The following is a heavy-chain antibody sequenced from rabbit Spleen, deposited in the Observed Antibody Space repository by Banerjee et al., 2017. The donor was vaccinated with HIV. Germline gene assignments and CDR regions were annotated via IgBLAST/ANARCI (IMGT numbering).Heavy chain of an antibody. V-gene: IGHV1S40*01. CDR3: ARCSSSHYYGMDL. J-gene: IGHJ6*01. Sequence: VESGGGLVQPGASLTLTCTASGFSFTSGYYMCWVRQAPGKGLEWIGCIGFGSTGNTYYASWAKGRFTISKTSSTTVTLQMTSLTAADTATYFCARCSSSHYYGMDLWGPGTLVTVS. CDR1: GFSFTSGYY. D-gene: IGHD1-1*01. CDR2: IGFGSTGNT.